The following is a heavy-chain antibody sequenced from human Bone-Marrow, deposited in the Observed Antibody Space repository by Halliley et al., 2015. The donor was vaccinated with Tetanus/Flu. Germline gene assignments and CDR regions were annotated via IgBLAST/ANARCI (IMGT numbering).Heavy chain of an antibody. J-gene: IGHJ4*02. Sequence: KGLVLMGRICPSASYTNYSPSFQGHVTISADKSISTAYLQWSSLKAADPAMYYCASFVGGNDYWGQGTLVTVSS. D-gene: IGHD3-16*01. V-gene: IGHV5-10-1*01. CDR3: ASFVGGNDY. CDR2: ICPSASYT.